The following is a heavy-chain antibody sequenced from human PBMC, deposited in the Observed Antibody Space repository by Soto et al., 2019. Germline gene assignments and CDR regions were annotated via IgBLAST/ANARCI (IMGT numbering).Heavy chain of an antibody. CDR2: IYHSGST. V-gene: IGHV4-38-2*02. CDR1: GYLISSGSY. Sequence: SETLSLSCAVSGYLISSGSYWGWIRQPPGKGLEWIGSIYHSGSTYYNASLKSRVTISVDTSKNQFSLKLNSVTATDTAIYYCARELDRYFDYWGQGTLVTVSS. D-gene: IGHD1-1*01. J-gene: IGHJ4*02. CDR3: ARELDRYFDY.